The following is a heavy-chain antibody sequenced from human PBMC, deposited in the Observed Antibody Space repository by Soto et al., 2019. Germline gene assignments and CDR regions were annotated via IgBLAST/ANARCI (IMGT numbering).Heavy chain of an antibody. CDR2: IYYSGST. D-gene: IGHD2-2*01. CDR1: GGSISSGDYY. J-gene: IGHJ4*02. CDR3: ARHLHPTTGYCPSTSCYHFDY. Sequence: PSETLSLTCTVSGGSISSGDYYWSWIRQPPGKGLEWIGYIYYSGSTYYNPSLKSRVTISVDTSKNQFSLKPSSVTAADTAVYYCARHLHPTTGYCPSTSCYHFDYWGQGTLVTVSS. V-gene: IGHV4-30-4*01.